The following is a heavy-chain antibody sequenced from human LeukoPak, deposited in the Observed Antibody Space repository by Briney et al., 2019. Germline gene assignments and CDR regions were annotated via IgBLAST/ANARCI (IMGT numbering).Heavy chain of an antibody. CDR2: ISWSSGSI. CDR1: GFTFDDYA. CDR3: AKDIAAGGAAAGTTFDY. V-gene: IGHV3-9*03. Sequence: GGSLRLSCAASGFTFDDYAMHWVRQAPGKGLEWVSGISWSSGSIGYADSVKGRFTISRDNAKNSLYLQMNSLRAEDMALYYCAKDIAAGGAAAGTTFDYWGQGTLVTVSS. D-gene: IGHD6-13*01. J-gene: IGHJ4*02.